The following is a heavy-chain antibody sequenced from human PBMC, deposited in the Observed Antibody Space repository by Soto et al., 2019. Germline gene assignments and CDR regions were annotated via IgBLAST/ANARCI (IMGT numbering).Heavy chain of an antibody. CDR3: ASRHCSVGSCYNPGFDS. V-gene: IGHV3-21*01. CDR2: ISSSSSYI. J-gene: IGHJ4*02. D-gene: IGHD2-15*01. Sequence: GGSLRLSCAASGFTFSSYSMTWVRQAPGKGLEWVSSISSSSSYISYADSVKGRFTISRDNAKSSVTAADTAVYYCASRHCSVGSCYNPGFDSWGQGALVTVSS. CDR1: GFTFSSYS.